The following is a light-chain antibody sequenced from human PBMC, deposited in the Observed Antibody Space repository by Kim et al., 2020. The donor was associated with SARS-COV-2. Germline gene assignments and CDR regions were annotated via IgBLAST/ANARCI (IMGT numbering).Light chain of an antibody. CDR3: QQSYSTPYT. V-gene: IGKV1-39*01. CDR1: QSISSY. CDR2: AAS. J-gene: IGKJ2*01. Sequence: SASVGDRFTITWRASQSISSYFNLYQQKPGKAPKPLLYAASSLPNGLPSRYSGCGSGTDFTITISCLQPDDFATYYCQQSYSTPYTFGQGTKLEI.